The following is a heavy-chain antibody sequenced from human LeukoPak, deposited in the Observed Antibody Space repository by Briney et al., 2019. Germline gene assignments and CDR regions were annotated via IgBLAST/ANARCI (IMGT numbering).Heavy chain of an antibody. V-gene: IGHV3-74*01. CDR2: ISSDGSST. CDR3: ARASRVAAIPDY. Sequence: AGGSLRLSCAASGFTFSTYAMSWVRQAPGKGLVWVSRISSDGSSTSYADSVKGRFTISRDNAKNTLYLQMNSLRAEDTAVYYCARASRVAAIPDYWGQGTLVTVSS. J-gene: IGHJ4*02. D-gene: IGHD2-15*01. CDR1: GFTFSTYA.